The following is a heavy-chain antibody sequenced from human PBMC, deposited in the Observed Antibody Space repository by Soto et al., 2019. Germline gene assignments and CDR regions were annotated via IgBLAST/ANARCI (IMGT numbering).Heavy chain of an antibody. V-gene: IGHV3-23*01. CDR1: GFTFSSYA. D-gene: IGHD6-13*01. CDR2: ISGSGGST. J-gene: IGHJ6*03. CDR3: ALRATFSSLYYYYYYMDV. Sequence: GGSLRLSCAASGFTFSSYAMSWVRQAPGKGLEWVSAISGSGGSTYYADSVKGRFTISRDNSKNTLYLQMNSLRAEDTAVYYCALRATFSSLYYYYYYMDVWGKGTTVTVSS.